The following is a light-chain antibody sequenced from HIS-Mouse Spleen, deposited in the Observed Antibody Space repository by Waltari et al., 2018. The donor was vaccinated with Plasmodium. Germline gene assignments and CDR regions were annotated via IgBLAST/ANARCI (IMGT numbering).Light chain of an antibody. CDR2: YYSDSDK. Sequence: QPVLTQPPSSSASPGESARLTCTLPSDLNVRSSNINWYQLKPGSPPRYLLYYYSDSDKGQGSGVPSRFSGSKDASANTGILLISRLQSEDEADYYCMIWPSNASGVFGGGTKLTVL. CDR3: MIWPSNASGV. V-gene: IGLV5-37*01. CDR1: SDLNVRSSN. J-gene: IGLJ3*02.